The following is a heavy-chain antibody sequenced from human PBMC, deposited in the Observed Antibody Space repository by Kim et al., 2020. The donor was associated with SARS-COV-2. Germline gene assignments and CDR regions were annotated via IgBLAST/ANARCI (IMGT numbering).Heavy chain of an antibody. CDR3: ARVGIDYGENYFDY. CDR1: GFTFSSYW. Sequence: GGSLRLSCAASGFTFSSYWMHWVRQAPGNGLVWVSRINSDGSSTSYADSVKGRFTISRDNAKNTLYLQMNSLRAEDTAVYYCARVGIDYGENYFDYWGQGTLVTVSS. CDR2: INSDGSST. J-gene: IGHJ4*02. V-gene: IGHV3-74*01. D-gene: IGHD4-17*01.